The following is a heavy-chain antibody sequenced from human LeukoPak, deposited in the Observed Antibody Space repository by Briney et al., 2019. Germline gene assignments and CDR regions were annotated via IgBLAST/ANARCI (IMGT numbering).Heavy chain of an antibody. D-gene: IGHD3-10*01. V-gene: IGHV3-48*04. J-gene: IGHJ4*02. CDR1: GFTFSSYS. Sequence: PGGSLRLSCAASGFTFSSYSMNWVRQAPGKGLEWVSYISSSSSNIYYADSVKGRFTISRDNAKNSLYLQMNSLRGEDTAVYYCARDQGSLWFGELGYWGQGTLVTVSS. CDR3: ARDQGSLWFGELGY. CDR2: ISSSSSNI.